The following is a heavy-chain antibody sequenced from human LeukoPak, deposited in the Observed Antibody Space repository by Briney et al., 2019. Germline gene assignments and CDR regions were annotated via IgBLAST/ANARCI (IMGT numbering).Heavy chain of an antibody. CDR3: ARDKYLGYCSGGSCYFLKYYFDY. J-gene: IGHJ4*02. CDR2: INHSGST. CDR1: GGSFRVYY. V-gene: IGHV4-34*01. D-gene: IGHD2-15*01. Sequence: SETLSLTCAVYGGSFRVYYWSWIRQPPGKGREWIGEINHSGSTNYNPSLKSRVTISVDTSKNKFSLKLSSVTAADTAVYYCARDKYLGYCSGGSCYFLKYYFDYWGQGTLVTVSS.